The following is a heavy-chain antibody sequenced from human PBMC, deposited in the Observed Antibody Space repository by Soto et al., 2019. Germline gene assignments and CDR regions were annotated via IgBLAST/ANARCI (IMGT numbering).Heavy chain of an antibody. Sequence: QVQLQESGPGLVKPSQTLSLTCTVSGGSISSGDYYWSWIRQPPGKGLGWIGYIYYSGSTYYNPSLKSRVTISVYTSKNQFTLKLSSVTAADTAVYYCARDLVGYCSSTICYDGHYGIDVWGQGTTVTDSS. D-gene: IGHD2-2*01. CDR3: ARDLVGYCSSTICYDGHYGIDV. CDR1: GGSISSGDYY. J-gene: IGHJ6*02. V-gene: IGHV4-30-4*01. CDR2: IYYSGST.